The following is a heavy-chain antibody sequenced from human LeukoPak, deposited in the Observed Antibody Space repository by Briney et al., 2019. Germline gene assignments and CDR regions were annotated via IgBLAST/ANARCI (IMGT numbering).Heavy chain of an antibody. CDR1: GGSISSGDYY. D-gene: IGHD2-8*01. V-gene: IGHV4-30-4*08. Sequence: PSQTLSLTCTVSGGSISSGDYYWSWIRQPPGKGLEWIGYIYYSGSTYYNPSLKSRVTISVDTSKNQFSLKLRSVSAADTAVYYCARRPVYYGPFDYWGQGTLVTVSS. CDR2: IYYSGST. CDR3: ARRPVYYGPFDY. J-gene: IGHJ4*02.